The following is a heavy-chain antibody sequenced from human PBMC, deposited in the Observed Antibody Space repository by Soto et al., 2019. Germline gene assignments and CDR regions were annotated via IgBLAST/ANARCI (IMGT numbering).Heavy chain of an antibody. D-gene: IGHD5-18*01. Sequence: QVQLQESGPGLVKPSETLSLTCTVSGGSISSYYWSWIRQPAGKGLEWIGRIYTSGSTNYNPSLKSRVTMSVDTSKNQFSLKLSSVTAADTAVYYCARDLRSTAIVYYYYGMDVWGQGTTVTVSS. J-gene: IGHJ6*02. CDR2: IYTSGST. CDR1: GGSISSYY. CDR3: ARDLRSTAIVYYYYGMDV. V-gene: IGHV4-4*07.